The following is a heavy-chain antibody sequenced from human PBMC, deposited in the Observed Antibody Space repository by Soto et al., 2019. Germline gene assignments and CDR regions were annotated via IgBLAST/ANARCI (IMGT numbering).Heavy chain of an antibody. V-gene: IGHV1-18*01. D-gene: IGHD1-7*01. CDR1: GYTFTSYG. CDR3: ARDVGYNWNYGNFDY. CDR2: ISAYNGNT. Sequence: ASVKVSCKASGYTFTSYGISWVRQAPGQGLEWMGWISAYNGNTNYAQKLQGRVTMTTDTSTSTAYMELRSLRSDDTAVYYCARDVGYNWNYGNFDYWGQGTLVTVSS. J-gene: IGHJ4*02.